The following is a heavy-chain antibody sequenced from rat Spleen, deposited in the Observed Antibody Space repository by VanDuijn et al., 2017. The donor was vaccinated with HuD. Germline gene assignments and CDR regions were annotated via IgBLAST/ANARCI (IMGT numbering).Heavy chain of an antibody. Sequence: EVQLVESDGGLVQPGGSLKLSCAASGFAFSDFYMAWVRQAPTKGLEWVATINYDRISTFYRDSVKARFTISRDNAKNTQYLQMDSLRSEDTATYYCARRRWDHYYSGDDWYFDFWGPGTMVTVSS. V-gene: IGHV5-29*01. CDR2: INYDRIST. J-gene: IGHJ1*01. CDR1: GFAFSDFY. CDR3: ARRRWDHYYSGDDWYFDF. D-gene: IGHD1-1*01.